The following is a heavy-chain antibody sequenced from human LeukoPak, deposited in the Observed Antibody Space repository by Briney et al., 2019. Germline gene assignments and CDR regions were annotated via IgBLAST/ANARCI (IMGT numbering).Heavy chain of an antibody. V-gene: IGHV1-18*01. J-gene: IGHJ6*03. Sequence: ASVKVSCKASGYSFANYGINWVRQAPGQGLEWLGWISAYSGNTAYVQNLQDRLTMTTDTSTDTAYMELRSLGSDDTAVYYCARGISSGPYYYYYMDVWGKGTTVTVSS. D-gene: IGHD6-19*01. CDR2: ISAYSGNT. CDR1: GYSFANYG. CDR3: ARGISSGPYYYYYMDV.